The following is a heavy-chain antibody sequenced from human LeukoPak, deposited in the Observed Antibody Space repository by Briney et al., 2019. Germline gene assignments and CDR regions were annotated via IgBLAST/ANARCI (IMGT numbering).Heavy chain of an antibody. CDR1: GGSISSYY. CDR2: IYYTGTT. Sequence: PSETLSLTCTISGGSISSYYWSWIRQPPGKGLEWIGYIYYTGTTNYNPSLRSRVTISLDTSKKQFSLKMNSVTAADTAVYYCARKISHWFDPWGQGTLVTVSS. V-gene: IGHV4-59*01. J-gene: IGHJ5*02. CDR3: ARKISHWFDP.